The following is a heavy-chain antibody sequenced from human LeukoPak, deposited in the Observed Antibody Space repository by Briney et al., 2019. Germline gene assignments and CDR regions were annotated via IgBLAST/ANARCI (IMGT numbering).Heavy chain of an antibody. CDR1: GFTFTSYA. D-gene: IGHD6-13*01. CDR3: ASEIAAAGTVDY. J-gene: IGHJ4*02. V-gene: IGHV3-30-3*01. Sequence: GGSLRLSCAASGFTFTSYAMSWVRQAPGKGLEWVAVISYDGSNKYYADSVKGRFTISRDNSKNTLYLQMNSLRAEDTAVYYCASEIAAAGTVDYWGQGTLVTVSS. CDR2: ISYDGSNK.